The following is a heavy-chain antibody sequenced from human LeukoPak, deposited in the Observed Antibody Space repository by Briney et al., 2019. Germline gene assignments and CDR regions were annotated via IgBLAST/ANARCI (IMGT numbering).Heavy chain of an antibody. D-gene: IGHD3-3*01. J-gene: IGHJ4*02. Sequence: ASVKVSCKASGYTFTGYYMYWVRQAPGQGLELMGWISAYNGNTNYAQKLQGRVTMTTDTSTSTAYMELRSLRSDDTAVYYCARAPRFLEWLFLDYWGQGTLVTVSS. V-gene: IGHV1-18*04. CDR3: ARAPRFLEWLFLDY. CDR2: ISAYNGNT. CDR1: GYTFTGYY.